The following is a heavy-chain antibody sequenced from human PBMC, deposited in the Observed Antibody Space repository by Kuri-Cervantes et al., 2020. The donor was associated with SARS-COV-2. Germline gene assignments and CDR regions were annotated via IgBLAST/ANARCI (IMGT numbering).Heavy chain of an antibody. J-gene: IGHJ4*02. Sequence: LRLSRTVSGGSISSGSYYWSWIRQPAGKGLEWIGRIYTSGSTNYNPSLKSRVTISVDTSKNQFSLKLSSVTAADTAVYYCARGPAHDFWSGYRFDYWGQGTLVTVSS. CDR2: IYTSGST. CDR1: GGSISSGSYY. V-gene: IGHV4-61*02. D-gene: IGHD3-3*01. CDR3: ARGPAHDFWSGYRFDY.